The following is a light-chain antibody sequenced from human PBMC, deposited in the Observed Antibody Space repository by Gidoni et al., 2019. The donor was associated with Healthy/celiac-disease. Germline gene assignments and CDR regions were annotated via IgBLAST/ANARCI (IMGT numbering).Light chain of an antibody. CDR2: RNN. CDR3: AAWDDSRSGPGLYV. CDR1: SSNIGSNY. V-gene: IGLV1-47*01. J-gene: IGLJ1*01. Sequence: QSVLTQPPSASGTPGQRVTISCSGSSSNIGSNYVYWYQQLPGTAPKLLIYRNNQRPSGVPDRFSGSKSGTSASLAISGLRSEDEADYYCAAWDDSRSGPGLYVFGTGTKVTVL.